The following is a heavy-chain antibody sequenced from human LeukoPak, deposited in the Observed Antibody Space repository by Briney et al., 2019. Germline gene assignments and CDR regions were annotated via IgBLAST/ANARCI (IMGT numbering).Heavy chain of an antibody. D-gene: IGHD3-10*01. CDR1: GYSISSSNW. J-gene: IGHJ6*02. Sequence: SDTLSLTCAVSGYSISSSNWWGWIRQPPGKGLEWIGYIYYSGSTNYNPSLKSRVTISVDTSKNQFSLKLSSVTAADTAVYYCARVLGIGGDYYGMDVWGQGTTVTVSS. CDR2: IYYSGST. V-gene: IGHV4-28*03. CDR3: ARVLGIGGDYYGMDV.